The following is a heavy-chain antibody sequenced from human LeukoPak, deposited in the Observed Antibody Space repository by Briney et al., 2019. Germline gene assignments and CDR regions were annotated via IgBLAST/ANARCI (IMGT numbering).Heavy chain of an antibody. CDR2: ISSSSSTI. J-gene: IGHJ4*02. D-gene: IGHD3-9*01. CDR3: ARGRGILTGYYDY. CDR1: GFTFSSYS. Sequence: GGSLRLSCAASGFTFSSYSMNWVRQAPGKRLEWVSYISSSSSTIYYADSVKGRFTISRDNAKNSLYLQMNSLRAEDTAVYYCARGRGILTGYYDYWGQGTLVTVSS. V-gene: IGHV3-48*04.